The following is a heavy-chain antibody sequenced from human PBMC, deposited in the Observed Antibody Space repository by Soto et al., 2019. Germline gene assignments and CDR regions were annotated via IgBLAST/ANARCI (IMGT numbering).Heavy chain of an antibody. CDR3: ARDKITGLFDY. CDR2: INAGNGNT. V-gene: IGHV1-3*01. CDR1: GYTFTGYA. J-gene: IGHJ4*02. Sequence: RSSVKVFCKAPGYTFTGYAMHWVRPAPGQRLEWMGWINAGNGNTKYSQKFQGRVTITRDTSASTAYMELSSLRSEDTAVYYCARDKITGLFDYWGQGTRVTVSS. D-gene: IGHD2-8*02.